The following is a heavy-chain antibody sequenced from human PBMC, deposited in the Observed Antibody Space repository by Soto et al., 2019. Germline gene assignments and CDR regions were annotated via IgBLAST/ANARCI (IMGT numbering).Heavy chain of an antibody. CDR1: DFSVSSNY. J-gene: IGHJ5*02. V-gene: IGHV3-53*01. D-gene: IGHD1-26*01. Sequence: GGSLRLSCAISDFSVSSNYLSWVRQVPGKGLEWVSVHYSGGSTYYADSVQGRFTISRDKSNNTLYLQMRRVRAEDTAVYFCARHRHPRGTVGATSPLDPWGQGTQVTVSS. CDR3: ARHRHPRGTVGATSPLDP. CDR2: HYSGGST.